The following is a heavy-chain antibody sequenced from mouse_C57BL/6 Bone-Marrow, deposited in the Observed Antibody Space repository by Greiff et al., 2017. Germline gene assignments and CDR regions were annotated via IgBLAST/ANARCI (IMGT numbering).Heavy chain of an antibody. CDR2: INPNNGGT. J-gene: IGHJ2*01. V-gene: IGHV1-26*01. Sequence: EVQLQQSGPELVKPGASVKISCKASGYTFTDYYMNWVKQSHGKSLEWIGDINPNNGGTSYNQKFKGKATLTVDKSSSTAYMELRSLTSEDSAVYYCARDDRSYFDYGGQGTTLTVSS. CDR1: GYTFTDYY. D-gene: IGHD2-3*01. CDR3: ARDDRSYFDY.